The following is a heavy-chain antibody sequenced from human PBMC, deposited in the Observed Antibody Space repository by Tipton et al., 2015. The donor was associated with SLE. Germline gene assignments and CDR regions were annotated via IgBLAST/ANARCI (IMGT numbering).Heavy chain of an antibody. CDR2: IYGGGST. J-gene: IGHJ6*02. CDR3: ARARGVLTRGMDV. D-gene: IGHD2/OR15-2a*01. Sequence: SLRLSCAASGFIFSNFAFAWVRQAPGKGLEWVSVIYGGGSTSYGDSVQGRFIISRDHSKNTVYLQMNSLRTDDTAIYFCARARGVLTRGMDVWGRGTTVTVSS. V-gene: IGHV3-23*03. CDR1: GFIFSNFA.